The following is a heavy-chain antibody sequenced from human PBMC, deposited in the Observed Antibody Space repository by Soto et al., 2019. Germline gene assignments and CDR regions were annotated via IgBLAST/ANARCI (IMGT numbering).Heavy chain of an antibody. V-gene: IGHV3-30-3*01. CDR1: GFTFSSYA. D-gene: IGHD7-27*01. CDR3: ARYSKLGNDFDY. J-gene: IGHJ4*02. Sequence: QVQLVESGGGVVQPGRSLRLSCAASGFTFSSYAMHWVRQAPGKGLEWVAVISDDGSNKYYADSVKGRFTISRDNSKNTLYLQMNSLRAEDTAVYYCARYSKLGNDFDYWGQGTLVTVSS. CDR2: ISDDGSNK.